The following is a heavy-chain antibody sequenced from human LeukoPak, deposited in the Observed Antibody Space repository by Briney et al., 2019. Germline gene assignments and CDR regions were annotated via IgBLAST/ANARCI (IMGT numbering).Heavy chain of an antibody. Sequence: HSGGSLTLSCAASGFTVITNDMTWVRQAPGKGLEWVSVLYSDGNTKYADSVQGRFTISRDNSKNTLYLEMNSLSPDDTAVYYCARGVEPLAANTLAYWGQGTLVTVSS. J-gene: IGHJ4*02. CDR2: LYSDGNT. D-gene: IGHD1-14*01. CDR3: ARGVEPLAANTLAY. CDR1: GFTVITND. V-gene: IGHV3-53*01.